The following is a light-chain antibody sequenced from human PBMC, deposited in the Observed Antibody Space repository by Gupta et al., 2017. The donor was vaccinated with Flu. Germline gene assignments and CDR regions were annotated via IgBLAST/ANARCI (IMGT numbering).Light chain of an antibody. Sequence: IIYEVNYRPSGISDRFSGSKSGNTASLTISGLQAEDEADYYCCSFAGSTTLLFGGGTRLTVL. V-gene: IGLV2-23*02. J-gene: IGLJ2*01. CDR2: EVN. CDR3: CSFAGSTTLL.